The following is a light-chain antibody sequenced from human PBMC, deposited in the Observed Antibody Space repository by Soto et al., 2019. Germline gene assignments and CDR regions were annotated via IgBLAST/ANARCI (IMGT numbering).Light chain of an antibody. V-gene: IGLV2-8*01. J-gene: IGLJ2*01. CDR2: EVS. CDR3: SSYAGSNNVV. Sequence: QSALTQPPSASGSPGQSVTISCTGTSSDVGGYNYVSWYQQHPGKAPKLMIYEVSKRPSGVPDRFSGSKSGNTASLTVSGXXXXXXADYYCSSYAGSNNVVFGGGTKL. CDR1: SSDVGGYNY.